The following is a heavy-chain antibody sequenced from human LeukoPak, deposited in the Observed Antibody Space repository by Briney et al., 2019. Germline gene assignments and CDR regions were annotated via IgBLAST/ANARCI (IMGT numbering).Heavy chain of an antibody. V-gene: IGHV3-23*01. CDR2: ISGSGGST. D-gene: IGHD4-17*01. J-gene: IGHJ6*02. CDR1: GFTFSSYA. Sequence: GGSLRLSCAASGFTFSSYAMSWVRQAPGKGLEWVSAISGSGGSTYYADSVKGRFTISRDDSKSIAYLQMNSLKTEDTAVYYCTFAYGDYTYGMDVWGQGTTVTVS. CDR3: TFAYGDYTYGMDV.